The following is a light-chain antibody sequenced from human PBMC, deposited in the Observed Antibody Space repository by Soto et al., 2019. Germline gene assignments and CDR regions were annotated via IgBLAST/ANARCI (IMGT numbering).Light chain of an antibody. CDR2: GAS. V-gene: IGKV3-20*01. J-gene: IGKJ1*01. CDR3: QQYGSSPRT. CDR1: QTITGSY. Sequence: EIVLTQSPGILSLSPGERATLSCRASQTITGSYLAWYQQKPGQAPRLLIYGASIRATGIPDRFSGSGSGTDFTXTXSRLEPEDFAVYYCQQYGSSPRTFGQGTKVEIK.